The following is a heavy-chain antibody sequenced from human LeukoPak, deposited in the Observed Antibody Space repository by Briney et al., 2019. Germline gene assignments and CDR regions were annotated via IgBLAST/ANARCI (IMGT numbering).Heavy chain of an antibody. D-gene: IGHD4-23*01. V-gene: IGHV3-74*01. CDR3: ARGRPHGNDY. Sequence: PGGSLRLSCAASGFTFSSYWMNWVRQAPGKGLVWVSRIASDGSSTTYADSVKGRFGIPRDNAKNTLYLQMNSLRVEDTAVYYCARGRPHGNDYWGQGTLVTVSS. CDR2: IASDGSST. J-gene: IGHJ4*02. CDR1: GFTFSSYW.